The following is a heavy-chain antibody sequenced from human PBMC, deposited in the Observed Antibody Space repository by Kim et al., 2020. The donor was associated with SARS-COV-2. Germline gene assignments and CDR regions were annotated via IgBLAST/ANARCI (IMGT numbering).Heavy chain of an antibody. J-gene: IGHJ4*02. Sequence: SRVTISVDTSKNQFSLQLSSVTAADTAVYYCARGLISAYYYGSGSYHFDYWGQGILVTVSS. CDR3: ARGLISAYYYGSGSYHFDY. V-gene: IGHV4-39*07. D-gene: IGHD3-10*01.